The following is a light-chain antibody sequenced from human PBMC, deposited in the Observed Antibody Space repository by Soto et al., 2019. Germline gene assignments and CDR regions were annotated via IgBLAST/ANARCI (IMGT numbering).Light chain of an antibody. CDR2: EVT. V-gene: IGLV2-14*01. CDR3: SSYTTSAPYV. Sequence: QSVLTQPASVSGSPGQSITISCTGTSSDVGAYNFVSWYQHHPGRAPKLIIYEVTIRPSGVSNRFSGSKSGNTASLTISGLQAEDEADYYCSSYTTSAPYVFGSGTTVTVL. CDR1: SSDVGAYNF. J-gene: IGLJ1*01.